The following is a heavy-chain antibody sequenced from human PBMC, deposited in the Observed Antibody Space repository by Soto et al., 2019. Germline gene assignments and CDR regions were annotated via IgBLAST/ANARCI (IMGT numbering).Heavy chain of an antibody. CDR1: GFTFTNNG. Sequence: VASVKGSCKDSGFTFTNNGISWVRQAPGQGLEWMGWINTYNGNTNHAQKLQGRVTMTTDTSTSTAYMELRSLRSDDTAVYYCARGVGSGTYYNQYNWFDPWGQGTLVTVSS. CDR2: INTYNGNT. CDR3: ARGVGSGTYYNQYNWFDP. V-gene: IGHV1-18*01. J-gene: IGHJ5*02. D-gene: IGHD3-10*01.